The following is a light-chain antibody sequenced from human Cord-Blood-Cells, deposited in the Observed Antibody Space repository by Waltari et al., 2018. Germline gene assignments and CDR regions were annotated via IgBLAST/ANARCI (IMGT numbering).Light chain of an antibody. J-gene: IGKJ2*01. CDR1: QSVLYSSNNKNY. V-gene: IGKV4-1*01. Sequence: DIVMTQHPDSLAVSLGERATINCKSRQSVLYSSNNKNYLAWYQQKPGQPPKLLIYWASTRESGVPDRFSGSGSGTDFTLTISSLQAEDVAVYYCQQYYSTPPSFGQGTKLEIK. CDR3: QQYYSTPPS. CDR2: WAS.